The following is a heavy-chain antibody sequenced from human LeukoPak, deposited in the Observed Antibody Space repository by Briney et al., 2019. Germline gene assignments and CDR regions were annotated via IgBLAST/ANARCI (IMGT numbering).Heavy chain of an antibody. J-gene: IGHJ4*02. CDR3: AKNGGSLYTVIDY. CDR1: VFTFSSYA. V-gene: IGHV3-23*01. Sequence: PGGSLRLSCAASVFTFSSYAMSWVRQAPGKGLEWVSAISGSGGSTYYADSVKGRFTISRDNSKNTLYLQMNSLRAEDTAVYYCAKNGGSLYTVIDYWGQGTLVTVSS. D-gene: IGHD4-17*01. CDR2: ISGSGGST.